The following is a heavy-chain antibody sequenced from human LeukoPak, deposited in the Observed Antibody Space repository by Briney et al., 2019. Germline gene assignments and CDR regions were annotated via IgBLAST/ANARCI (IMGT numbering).Heavy chain of an antibody. Sequence: GGSLRLSCAASGFSFSTYSMNWVRQAPGKGLEWVSYVSFSSTTIYYADSVKGRFTISRDNAKNSLYLQMDSLRAEDTAMYYCARDSPSVYYRLGAFDIRGQGTMVTVSS. CDR1: GFSFSTYS. J-gene: IGHJ3*02. V-gene: IGHV3-48*01. D-gene: IGHD3-10*01. CDR3: ARDSPSVYYRLGAFDI. CDR2: VSFSSTTI.